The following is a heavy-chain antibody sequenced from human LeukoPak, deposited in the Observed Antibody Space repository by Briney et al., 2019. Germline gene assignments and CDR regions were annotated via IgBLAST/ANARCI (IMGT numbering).Heavy chain of an antibody. Sequence: SETLSLTCAVYGGSFSGYYWSWIRQPPGKGLEWIGEINHSGSTNYNPSLKSRVTISVDTSKNQFSLKLSSVTAADTAVYYCARVGYSYGYYYYYYMDVWGKGTTVIISS. CDR1: GGSFSGYY. J-gene: IGHJ6*03. D-gene: IGHD5-18*01. V-gene: IGHV4-34*01. CDR2: INHSGST. CDR3: ARVGYSYGYYYYYYMDV.